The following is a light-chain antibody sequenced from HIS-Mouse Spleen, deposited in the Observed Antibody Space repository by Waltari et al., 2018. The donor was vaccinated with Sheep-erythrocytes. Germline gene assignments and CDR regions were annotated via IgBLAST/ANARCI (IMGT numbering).Light chain of an antibody. J-gene: IGLJ2*01. CDR3: CSYAGSYTFVV. V-gene: IGLV2-11*01. CDR2: DVS. Sequence: QSALTQPRSVSASPGQSVTISCTGTSSDVGGYNYVSWYQQHPGKAPKLMIYDVSKRPSGVPGRFSGSKSGNTASLTISGLQAEDEADYYCCSYAGSYTFVVFGGGTKLTVL. CDR1: SSDVGGYNY.